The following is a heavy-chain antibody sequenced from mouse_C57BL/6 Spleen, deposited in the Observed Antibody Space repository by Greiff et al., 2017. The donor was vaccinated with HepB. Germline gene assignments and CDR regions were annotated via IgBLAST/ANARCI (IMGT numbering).Heavy chain of an antibody. CDR1: GFTFSSYG. Sequence: EVQGVESGGDLVKPGGSLKLSCAASGFTFSSYGMSWVRQTPDKRLEWVATISSGGSYTYYPDSVKGRFTISRDNAKNTLYLQMSSLKSEDTAMYYCAREDYGNYDAYWGQGTLVTVSA. CDR3: AREDYGNYDAY. D-gene: IGHD2-1*01. CDR2: ISSGGSYT. V-gene: IGHV5-6*01. J-gene: IGHJ3*01.